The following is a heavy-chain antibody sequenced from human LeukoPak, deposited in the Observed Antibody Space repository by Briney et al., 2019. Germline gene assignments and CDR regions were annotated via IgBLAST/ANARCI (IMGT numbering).Heavy chain of an antibody. CDR1: GYTXTTYY. J-gene: IGHJ4*02. V-gene: IGHV1-46*01. Sequence: ASVKVSCKASGYTXTTYYLHWVRQAPGQGLEWMGIIIPSGGSTSYPQKFQGRVTMTRDTSTSTVYMELSSLRSEDTAVYYCARELGETYYFDYWGQGTLVTVSS. CDR3: ARELGETYYFDY. CDR2: IIPSGGST.